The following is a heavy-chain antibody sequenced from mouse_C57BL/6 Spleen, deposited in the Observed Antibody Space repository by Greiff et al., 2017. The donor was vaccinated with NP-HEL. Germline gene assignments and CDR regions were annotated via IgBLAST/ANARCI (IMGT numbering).Heavy chain of an antibody. Sequence: EVQLQQSVAELVRPGASVKLSCTASGFNIKNTYMHWVKQRPEQGLEWIGRIDPANGNTKYAPKFQGKATITADTSSNTAYLQLSTLTSEDTAIYYCAREEVYDYDGYYFDYWGQGTTLTVSS. CDR3: AREEVYDYDGYYFDY. J-gene: IGHJ2*01. CDR1: GFNIKNTY. V-gene: IGHV14-3*01. D-gene: IGHD2-4*01. CDR2: IDPANGNT.